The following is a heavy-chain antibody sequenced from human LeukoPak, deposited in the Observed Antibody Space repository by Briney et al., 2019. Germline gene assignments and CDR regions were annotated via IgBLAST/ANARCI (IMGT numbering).Heavy chain of an antibody. V-gene: IGHV3-23*01. D-gene: IGHD6-6*01. CDR1: GFTFSSYA. Sequence: GGSLRLSCAASGFTFSSYAMSWVRQAPGKGLEWVSAISGSGGSTYYADSVKGRFTISRDNSKNTLYLQMNSLRAEDTAVYYCAKDEREYSSSSSFDYWGQGTLVTVSS. CDR3: AKDEREYSSSSSFDY. J-gene: IGHJ4*02. CDR2: ISGSGGST.